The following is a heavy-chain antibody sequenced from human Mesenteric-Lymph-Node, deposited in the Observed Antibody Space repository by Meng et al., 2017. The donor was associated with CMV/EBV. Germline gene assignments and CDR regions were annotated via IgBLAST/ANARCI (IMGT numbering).Heavy chain of an antibody. J-gene: IGHJ4*02. CDR2: ISASGDNT. V-gene: IGHV3-23*01. D-gene: IGHD6-13*01. CDR1: VFTFSSYA. Sequence: GESLKISCAASVFTFSSYAMSWVRQAPGRGLEWVSAISASGDNTFYADSVKGRFTISRDNSKNTLYLQMDSLRAEDTAVYYCAKGLSSGYSSSWPQDYWGQGTLVTVSS. CDR3: AKGLSSGYSSSWPQDY.